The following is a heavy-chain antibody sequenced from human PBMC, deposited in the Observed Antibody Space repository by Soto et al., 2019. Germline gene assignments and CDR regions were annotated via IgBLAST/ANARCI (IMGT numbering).Heavy chain of an antibody. Sequence: QVQLQESGPGLVKPSQTLSLMCTVSGAPISGGDFHWSWIRQPPGKGLWGIGYNFPSGGTSYNSSLGRRITMSVEASKSHCSLKRTPLPAADTAVYFCARGSAAKRYSDLWGRGTLVTVSS. D-gene: IGHD5-18*01. CDR1: GAPISGGDFH. CDR2: NFPSGGT. CDR3: ARGSAAKRYSDL. V-gene: IGHV4-30-4*01. J-gene: IGHJ2*01.